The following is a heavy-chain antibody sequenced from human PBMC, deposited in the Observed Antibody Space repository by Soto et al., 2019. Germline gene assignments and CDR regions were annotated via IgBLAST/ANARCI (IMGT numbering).Heavy chain of an antibody. V-gene: IGHV4-61*05. CDR3: AGHYYDSSGYYVSPYYFDY. CDR2: IFYSGST. CDR1: GDSISSSTYY. J-gene: IGHJ4*02. Sequence: SETLSLTCTVSGDSISSSTYYWGWIRQPPGKGLEWIGYIFYSGSTNYNPSLKSRVTISVDTSKNQFSLKLSSVTAADTAVYFCAGHYYDSSGYYVSPYYFDYWGQGTPVTVSS. D-gene: IGHD3-22*01.